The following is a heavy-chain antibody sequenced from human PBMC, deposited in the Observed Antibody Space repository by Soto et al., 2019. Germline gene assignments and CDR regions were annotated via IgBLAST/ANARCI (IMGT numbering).Heavy chain of an antibody. CDR2: MNPNSGNT. V-gene: IGHV1-8*01. CDR3: ARGHSSSWYVCDY. J-gene: IGHJ4*02. D-gene: IGHD6-13*01. CDR1: GYTFTSYD. Sequence: QVQLVQSGAEVKKPGASVRVSCKASGYTFTSYDINWVRRATGQGLEWMGWMNPNSGNTNYAQKFQGRVTMTRNTSISTAYMELSSLRSEDSAVYYCARGHSSSWYVCDYWGQGTLVTVSS.